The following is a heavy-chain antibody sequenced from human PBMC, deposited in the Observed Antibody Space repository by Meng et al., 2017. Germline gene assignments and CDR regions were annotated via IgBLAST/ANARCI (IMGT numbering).Heavy chain of an antibody. V-gene: IGHV3-21*01. CDR1: GFTFSSYA. CDR3: ARDLGSSSSYFDY. J-gene: IGHJ4*02. Sequence: GESLKISCAASGFTFSSYAMSWVRQAPGKGLEWVSSISSSSSYIYYADSVKGRFTISRDNAKNSLYPQMNSLRAEDTAVYYCARDLGSSSSYFDYWGQGTLVTVSS. CDR2: ISSSSSYI. D-gene: IGHD6-6*01.